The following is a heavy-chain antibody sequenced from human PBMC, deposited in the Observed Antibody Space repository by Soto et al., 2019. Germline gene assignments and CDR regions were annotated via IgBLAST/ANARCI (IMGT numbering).Heavy chain of an antibody. CDR2: IYYSGST. Sequence: NPSETLSLTCTVSGGSVSSGSYYWSWIRQPPGKGLEWIGYIYYSGSTNYNPSLKSRVTISVDTSKNQFSLKLSSVTAADTAVYYCARGRLLYYYDSSGYRGPVDYWGQGTLVTV. V-gene: IGHV4-61*01. CDR3: ARGRLLYYYDSSGYRGPVDY. D-gene: IGHD3-22*01. CDR1: GGSVSSGSYY. J-gene: IGHJ4*02.